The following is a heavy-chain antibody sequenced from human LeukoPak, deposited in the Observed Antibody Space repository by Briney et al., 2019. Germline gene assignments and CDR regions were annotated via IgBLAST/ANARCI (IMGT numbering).Heavy chain of an antibody. V-gene: IGHV3-11*06. CDR1: GFTFSDYY. Sequence: GGSLRLSCGASGFTFSDYYMSWIRQAPGRGLEWVSSISSSSSYIYYADSVKGRFTISRDNAKNSLYLQMNSLRAEDTAVYYCARGTAEWFGELLFYAFDIWGQGTMVTVSS. D-gene: IGHD3-10*01. J-gene: IGHJ3*02. CDR3: ARGTAEWFGELLFYAFDI. CDR2: ISSSSSYI.